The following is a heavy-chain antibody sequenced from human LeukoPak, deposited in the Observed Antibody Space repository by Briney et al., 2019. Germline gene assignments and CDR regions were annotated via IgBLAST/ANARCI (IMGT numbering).Heavy chain of an antibody. V-gene: IGHV3-21*01. CDR1: GFTFSSYS. CDR3: ARAMSSGWYGY. Sequence: GGSLRLPCAASGFTFSSYSMNWVRQAPGKGLEWVSSISSSSSYIYYADSVKGRFTISRDNAKNSLYLQMNSLRAEDTAVYYCARAMSSGWYGYWGQGTLVTVSS. J-gene: IGHJ4*02. D-gene: IGHD6-19*01. CDR2: ISSSSSYI.